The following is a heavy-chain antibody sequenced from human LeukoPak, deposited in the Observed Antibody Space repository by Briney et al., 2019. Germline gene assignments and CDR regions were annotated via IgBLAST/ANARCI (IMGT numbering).Heavy chain of an antibody. J-gene: IGHJ4*02. Sequence: GGSLRLSCAASGFTVSSNYMSWVRQAPGKGLEWVSVIYSGGSTYYADSVKGRFTISRDNSKNTLYLQMNSLRAQDTAVYYCARENYGGYSLDYWGQGTLVTVSS. V-gene: IGHV3-53*01. D-gene: IGHD4-17*01. CDR2: IYSGGST. CDR3: ARENYGGYSLDY. CDR1: GFTVSSNY.